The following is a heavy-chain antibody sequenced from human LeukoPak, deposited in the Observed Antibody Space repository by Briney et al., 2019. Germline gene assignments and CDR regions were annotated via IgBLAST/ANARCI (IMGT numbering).Heavy chain of an antibody. J-gene: IGHJ3*02. Sequence: GGSLRLSCAASGFTFSTYWMHWVRQAPGTGLVWVSLISSDGSNTNYADSVKGRFTISRDNAKNTLYLQMNSLRAEDTAVYYCARGSDAFDIWGQGTMVTVSS. CDR2: ISSDGSNT. CDR1: GFTFSTYW. V-gene: IGHV3-74*01. CDR3: ARGSDAFDI.